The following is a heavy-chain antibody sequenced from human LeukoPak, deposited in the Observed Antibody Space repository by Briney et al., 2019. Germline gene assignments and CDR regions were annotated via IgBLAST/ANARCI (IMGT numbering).Heavy chain of an antibody. J-gene: IGHJ6*02. CDR2: IYRGGST. CDR1: GFTVSSNY. D-gene: IGHD5-18*01. CDR3: ARDAGYSYGLDYYYYGMDV. V-gene: IGHV3-53*01. Sequence: GGSLRLSCAASGFTVSSNYMSWVRQAPGKGLEWVSVIYRGGSTYYADSVKGRFTISRHNSKNTLYLQMNSLRAEDAAVYYCARDAGYSYGLDYYYYGMDVWGQGTTVTDSS.